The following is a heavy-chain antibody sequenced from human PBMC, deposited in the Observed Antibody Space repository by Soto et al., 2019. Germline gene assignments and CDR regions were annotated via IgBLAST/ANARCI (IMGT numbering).Heavy chain of an antibody. CDR3: ARAYYDTSGYSLDP. Sequence: PAETLALTFIVSGCSISSYYWSWIRQPPGKGREWIGYIYYESTNYNPSLKSRDIISVDTSTNQFSLRLSSVTAADTAVYYCARAYYDTSGYSLDPWGQGTLVTVSS. CDR1: GCSISSYY. V-gene: IGHV4-59*01. CDR2: IYYEST. J-gene: IGHJ5*02. D-gene: IGHD3-22*01.